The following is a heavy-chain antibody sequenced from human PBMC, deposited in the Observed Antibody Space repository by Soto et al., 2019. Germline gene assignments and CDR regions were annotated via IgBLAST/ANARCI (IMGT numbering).Heavy chain of an antibody. V-gene: IGHV3-23*01. CDR3: ARDQCSGTSCSSGYYYYGMDV. D-gene: IGHD2-2*01. J-gene: IGHJ6*02. CDR2: ISAGGGGT. Sequence: GGSLRLSCAGSGFTLTRSAVSWVRQAPGKGLEWVSGISAGGGGTYYADSVKGRLTISRDVAKNTVYLQMNSLRAEDTAVYYCARDQCSGTSCSSGYYYYGMDVWGQGTTVTVSS. CDR1: GFTLTRSA.